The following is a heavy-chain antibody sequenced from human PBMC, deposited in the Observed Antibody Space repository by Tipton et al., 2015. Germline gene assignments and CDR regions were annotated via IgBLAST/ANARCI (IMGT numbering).Heavy chain of an antibody. D-gene: IGHD2-21*02. V-gene: IGHV6-1*01. Sequence: GLVKPSQTLSLTCGISGDSVSSDSAAWHWIRQSPSRGLEWLGRTYYRSKWYNDYAVSVKSRITINPDTSKNQFSLQLNSVTPEDTAVYYCASPSLPHDRGDYYFQSWGQGSLVTVSS. CDR1: GDSVSSDSAA. J-gene: IGHJ4*02. CDR3: ASPSLPHDRGDYYFQS. CDR2: TYYRSKWYN.